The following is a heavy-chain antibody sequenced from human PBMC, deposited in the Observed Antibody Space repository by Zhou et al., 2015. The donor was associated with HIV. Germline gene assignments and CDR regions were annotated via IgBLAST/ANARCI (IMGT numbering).Heavy chain of an antibody. CDR1: GDTFNTYA. J-gene: IGHJ4*02. V-gene: IGHV1-69*01. D-gene: IGHD2-15*01. CDR2: IIPIFGTR. Sequence: QVQVVQSGAEVKKPGSSVKVSCKASGDTFNTYAFSWVRQAPGQGLEWMGGIIPIFGTRNYAQKFQDRVTITADESTSTAHMELTSLRTEDTAVYNCATGMPASGCSGGRCYGSFVYWGQGSLVTVSS. CDR3: ATGMPASGCSGGRCYGSFVY.